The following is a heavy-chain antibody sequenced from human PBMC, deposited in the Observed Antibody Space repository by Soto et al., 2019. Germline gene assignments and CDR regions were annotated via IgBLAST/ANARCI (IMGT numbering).Heavy chain of an antibody. J-gene: IGHJ6*02. D-gene: IGHD3-3*02. Sequence: SETLSLTCTVSGGSISSYYWSWIRQPPGKGLEWIGYINYSGRTYYNPSLKSRLILSVDTSKNQFSLRLSSVTAPDTAVYFCARFSALGKDYGVAVWGQGTTVTVSS. CDR3: ARFSALGKDYGVAV. V-gene: IGHV4-59*08. CDR2: INYSGRT. CDR1: GGSISSYY.